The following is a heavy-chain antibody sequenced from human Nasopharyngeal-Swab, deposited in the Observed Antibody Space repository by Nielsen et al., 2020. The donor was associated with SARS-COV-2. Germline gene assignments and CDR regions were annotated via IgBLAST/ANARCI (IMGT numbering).Heavy chain of an antibody. Sequence: GGSLRLSCAASGCTLSRLGMGWVRKAPGKGLEWVSAISASGVTTYYADSVKGRFTISRDNSKSTLYLQMNSLRAEDTAAYYCAKDLNSNFLNYMDVWGKGTTVSVSS. V-gene: IGHV3-23*01. CDR3: AKDLNSNFLNYMDV. D-gene: IGHD4-11*01. J-gene: IGHJ6*03. CDR1: GCTLSRLG. CDR2: ISASGVTT.